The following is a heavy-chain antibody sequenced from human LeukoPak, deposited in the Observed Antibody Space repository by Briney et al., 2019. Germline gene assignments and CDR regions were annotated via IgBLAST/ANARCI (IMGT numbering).Heavy chain of an antibody. Sequence: GGSLRLSCAASGFTFSSYGMHWVRQAPGKGLEWVAVISYDGSNKYYADSVKGRFTISRDSSKNTLYLQMNSLRAEDTAVYYCAKASSVVTSADYWGQGTLVTVSS. D-gene: IGHD4-23*01. V-gene: IGHV3-30*18. CDR3: AKASSVVTSADY. J-gene: IGHJ4*02. CDR1: GFTFSSYG. CDR2: ISYDGSNK.